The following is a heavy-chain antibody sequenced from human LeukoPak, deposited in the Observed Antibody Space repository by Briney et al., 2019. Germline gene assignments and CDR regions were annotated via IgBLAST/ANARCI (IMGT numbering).Heavy chain of an antibody. J-gene: IGHJ4*02. Sequence: KGVEWXXXXTGSGDNTYYADSVKGRFTISRDNSKNTLYLQMNSLRADDTAVYYCARWSRSCSSTSCLFDYWGQGTLVTVSS. V-gene: IGHV3-23*01. CDR2: XTGSGDNT. CDR3: ARWSRSCSSTSCLFDY. D-gene: IGHD2-2*01.